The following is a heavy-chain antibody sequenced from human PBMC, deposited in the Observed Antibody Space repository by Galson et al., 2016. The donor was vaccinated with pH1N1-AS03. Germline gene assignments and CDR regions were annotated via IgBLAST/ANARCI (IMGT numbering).Heavy chain of an antibody. CDR1: GGTFGTSA. D-gene: IGHD2-15*01. V-gene: IGHV1-69*04. J-gene: IGHJ4*02. CDR2: LTPMLNVT. Sequence: SVKVSCKASGGTFGTSAISWVRQAPGQGPEWMGRLTPMLNVTSYAQKFQGRLTITADDSTGTASMELSSLTSDDTAVYYCARVLLSGGSWDYFDYWGQGILITVSS. CDR3: ARVLLSGGSWDYFDY.